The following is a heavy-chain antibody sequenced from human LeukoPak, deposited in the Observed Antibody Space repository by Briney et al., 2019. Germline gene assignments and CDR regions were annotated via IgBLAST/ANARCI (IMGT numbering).Heavy chain of an antibody. D-gene: IGHD3-22*01. J-gene: IGHJ4*02. CDR3: AKATGNSGYYGRYYFDY. V-gene: IGHV3-23*01. Sequence: GGSLRLSCAASGFTVSNKYMTWVRQAPGKGLEWVSAISGSGGSTYYADSVKGRFTISRDNSRNTLYLQMNSLRAEDMAVYYCAKATGNSGYYGRYYFDYWGQGTLVTVSS. CDR2: ISGSGGST. CDR1: GFTVSNKY.